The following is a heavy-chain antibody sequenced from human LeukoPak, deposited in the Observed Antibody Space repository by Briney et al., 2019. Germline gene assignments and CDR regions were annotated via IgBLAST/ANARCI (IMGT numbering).Heavy chain of an antibody. CDR1: GGTFTSYA. Sequence: GASVKVSCKASGGTFTSYAISWVRQAPGQGLEWMGGIIPIFGTANYAQKFQGRVTITTDESTSTAYMELSSLRSEDTAVYYCARYSSSSTHFDYWGQGTLVTVSS. J-gene: IGHJ4*02. V-gene: IGHV1-69*05. D-gene: IGHD6-6*01. CDR2: IIPIFGTA. CDR3: ARYSSSSTHFDY.